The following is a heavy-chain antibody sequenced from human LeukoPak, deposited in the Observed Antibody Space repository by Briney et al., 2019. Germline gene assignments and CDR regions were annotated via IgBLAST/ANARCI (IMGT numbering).Heavy chain of an antibody. D-gene: IGHD2-2*01. CDR3: VLGYCSSTSCPRIGWFDP. V-gene: IGHV1-24*01. CDR2: FDPEDGET. J-gene: IGHJ5*02. CDR1: GYTLTELF. Sequence: GASVKVSCKVSGYTLTELFMHWVRQAPGKGLEWMVGFDPEDGETIYAQKFQGRVTMTEDTSTDTAYMELSSLRSEDTAVYYCVLGYCSSTSCPRIGWFDPWGQGTLVTVSS.